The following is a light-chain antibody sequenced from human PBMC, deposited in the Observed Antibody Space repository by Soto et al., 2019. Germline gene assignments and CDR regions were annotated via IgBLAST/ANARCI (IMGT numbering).Light chain of an antibody. Sequence: QAVVPQEPSLTVYPGGTVTLTCGSTTGAVTTGHYPYWFQQKPGQAPRTLIYATNNKHSWTPARFSGSLLGGKAALTLSGAQPEDEADYYCLLSYRGVGVFGGGTKLTVL. CDR3: LLSYRGVGV. J-gene: IGLJ3*02. CDR2: ATN. V-gene: IGLV7-46*01. CDR1: TGAVTTGHY.